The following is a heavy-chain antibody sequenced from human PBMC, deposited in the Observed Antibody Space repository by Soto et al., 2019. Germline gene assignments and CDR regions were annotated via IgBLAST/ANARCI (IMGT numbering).Heavy chain of an antibody. V-gene: IGHV1-8*01. CDR2: MNPNSGNT. J-gene: IGHJ6*02. D-gene: IGHD2-15*01. CDR1: GYTFTSYD. CDR3: AKDERRVVVAAKELGGMDV. Sequence: ASVKVSCKASGYTFTSYDIIWVRQATGQGLEWMGWMNPNSGNTGYAQKFQGRVTMTRNTSISTAYMELSSLRSEDTAVYYCAKDERRVVVAAKELGGMDVWGQGTTVTVSS.